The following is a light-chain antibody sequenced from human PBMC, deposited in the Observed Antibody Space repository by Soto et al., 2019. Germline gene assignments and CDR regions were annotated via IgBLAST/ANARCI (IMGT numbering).Light chain of an antibody. J-gene: IGKJ1*01. Sequence: EIVLTQCPGTVSLSPGERATLSCRASQRVTSNYLAWYQQKPGQAPRLLMYEISSRATGIPDRFSGSGSGTDFTLTISRLEPEDFALYYCQQYGSSPWTFGRGTKVEIK. V-gene: IGKV3-20*01. CDR2: EIS. CDR1: QRVTSNY. CDR3: QQYGSSPWT.